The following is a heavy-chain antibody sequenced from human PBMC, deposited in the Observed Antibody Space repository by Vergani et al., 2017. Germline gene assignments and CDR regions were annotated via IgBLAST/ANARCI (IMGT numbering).Heavy chain of an antibody. V-gene: IGHV3-11*05. Sequence: QVQLVESGGGLVKPGGSLRLSCAASGFTFSDYYMSWIRQAPGKGLEWVSYISSSSSYTNYADSVKGRFTISRDNAKKSLYLQMNSLRAEDTAVYYCARDGPNGIAAAGRNSPPDYWGQGTLVTVSS. CDR1: GFTFSDYY. CDR2: ISSSSSYT. J-gene: IGHJ4*02. D-gene: IGHD6-13*01. CDR3: ARDGPNGIAAAGRNSPPDY.